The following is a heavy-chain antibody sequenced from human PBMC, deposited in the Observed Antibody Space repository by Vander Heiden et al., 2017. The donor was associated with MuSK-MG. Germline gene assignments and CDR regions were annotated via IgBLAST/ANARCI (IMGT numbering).Heavy chain of an antibody. CDR1: GGSISSSTYY. V-gene: IGHV4-39*01. Sequence: QLQLQESGPGLVKPSDTLSLPCTISGGSISSSTYYWGWIRLPPGQGLAWMGHPYYSGSIYYNPSRKSRVTISVDTSKNQLSLKLNSVTAADTAVYYCARQPTMAYYYYYMDVWGKGTTVTVSS. J-gene: IGHJ6*03. D-gene: IGHD3-10*01. CDR3: ARQPTMAYYYYYMDV. CDR2: PYYSGSI.